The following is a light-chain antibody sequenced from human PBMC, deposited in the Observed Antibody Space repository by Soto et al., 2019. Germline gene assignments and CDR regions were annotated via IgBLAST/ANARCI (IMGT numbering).Light chain of an antibody. CDR3: QEYSNWPLLS. V-gene: IGKV3-15*01. CDR2: GAS. Sequence: EVVLTQSPATLSVSPGAGATLSCRASQSVGSNLARYQQKPGQTPRVLIYGASTRAIGIPARFSGSGFGTEFTLTISSLQSEDFVVYYCQEYSNWPLLSFGGGTKVDIK. J-gene: IGKJ4*01. CDR1: QSVGSN.